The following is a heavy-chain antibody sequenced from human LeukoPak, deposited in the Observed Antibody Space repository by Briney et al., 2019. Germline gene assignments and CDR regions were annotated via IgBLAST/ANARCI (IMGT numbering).Heavy chain of an antibody. V-gene: IGHV3-30*03. CDR3: ARAQDFQHHSSGNYYYYYMDV. Sequence: GGSLRLSCAASGFTFSSYGMHWVRQAPGKGLEWVAVISYDGSNKYYADSVKGRFTISRDNSKNTLYLQMNSLRAEDTAVYYCARAQDFQHHSSGNYYYYYMDVWGKGTTVTVSS. D-gene: IGHD6-19*01. J-gene: IGHJ6*03. CDR2: ISYDGSNK. CDR1: GFTFSSYG.